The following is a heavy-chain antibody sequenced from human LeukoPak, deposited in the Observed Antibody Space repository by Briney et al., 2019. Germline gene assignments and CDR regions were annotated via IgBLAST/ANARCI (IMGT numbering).Heavy chain of an antibody. V-gene: IGHV1-69*01. CDR1: GGTFSIYA. CDR3: ARSVGYCSSTTCWYYFDY. J-gene: IGHJ4*02. CDR2: IIPIFGTA. D-gene: IGHD2-2*01. Sequence: ASVKVSCTASGGTFSIYAISWVRQAPGQGLEWMGGIIPIFGTANYAQKFQGRVTITADESTSTAYMELSSLRSEDTAVYYCARSVGYCSSTTCWYYFDYWGQGTLVTVSS.